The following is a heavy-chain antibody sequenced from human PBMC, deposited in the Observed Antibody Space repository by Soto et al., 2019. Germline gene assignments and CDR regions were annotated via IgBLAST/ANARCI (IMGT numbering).Heavy chain of an antibody. CDR3: ATGPPLYDSNGYFGY. CDR2: IWYDGSNK. D-gene: IGHD3-22*01. V-gene: IGHV3-33*01. Sequence: QVQLVESGGGVVQPGRSLRLSCAASGVTFSSYGMHWVRQAPGKGLEWVAVIWYDGSNKYYADSVKGRFTISRDNSKNALYLQINSLRAEDTAVYYCATGPPLYDSNGYFGYWGQGTLATVSS. J-gene: IGHJ4*02. CDR1: GVTFSSYG.